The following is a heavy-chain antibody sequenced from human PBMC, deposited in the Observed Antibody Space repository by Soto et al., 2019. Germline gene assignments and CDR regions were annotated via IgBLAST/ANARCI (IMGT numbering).Heavy chain of an antibody. Sequence: PSETLSLTCTVSGGSISSYYWSWIRQPPGKGLEWIGYIYYSGSTNYNPSLKSRVTISVDTSKNQFSLKLSSVTAADTAVYYCARRRNDFWSGYANYMDVWGKGTTVTVSS. CDR1: GGSISSYY. CDR3: ARRRNDFWSGYANYMDV. D-gene: IGHD3-3*01. CDR2: IYYSGST. V-gene: IGHV4-59*01. J-gene: IGHJ6*03.